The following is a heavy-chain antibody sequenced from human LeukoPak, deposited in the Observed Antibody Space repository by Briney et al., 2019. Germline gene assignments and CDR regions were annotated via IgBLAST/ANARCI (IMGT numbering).Heavy chain of an antibody. CDR2: ISSSSSYI. CDR1: GITFRSYS. Sequence: GGSLRLSCAASGITFRSYSMNWVRQAPGKGLEWVPYISSSSSYIYYADSLKGRFTISRDNAKNSLYLQMNSLRAEDTAVYYCARSPDSYTFDYWGQGTLVTVSS. V-gene: IGHV3-21*01. CDR3: ARSPDSYTFDY. D-gene: IGHD5-18*01. J-gene: IGHJ4*02.